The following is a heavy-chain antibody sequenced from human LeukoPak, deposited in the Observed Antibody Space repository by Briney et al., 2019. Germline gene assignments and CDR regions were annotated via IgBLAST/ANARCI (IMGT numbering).Heavy chain of an antibody. D-gene: IGHD6-19*01. CDR1: GFTFGDYA. CDR3: NSGSGWAGGFDY. V-gene: IGHV3-49*04. J-gene: IGHJ4*02. Sequence: GGSLRLSCRASGFTFGDYAMSWVRQAPGQGLEWVGFIRSKTYGATTEYAASVKGRFTISRDDSKSIAYLQMNSLKTEDTAMYYCNSGSGWAGGFDYWGQGTLVTVSS. CDR2: IRSKTYGATT.